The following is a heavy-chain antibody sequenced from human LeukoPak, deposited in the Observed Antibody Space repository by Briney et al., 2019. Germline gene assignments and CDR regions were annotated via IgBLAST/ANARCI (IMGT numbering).Heavy chain of an antibody. Sequence: GGSLRLSCAASGFSFSNHGMHWVLQDPGKRLEWVAVIWDDGNNKRYANSVNGRFTISRDNSENTLYLQMNGLTAEDTAMYYCARDSYQDYYGRFDPWGQGTLVIVSS. D-gene: IGHD3-10*01. CDR3: ARDSYQDYYGRFDP. V-gene: IGHV3-33*01. J-gene: IGHJ5*02. CDR1: GFSFSNHG. CDR2: IWDDGNNK.